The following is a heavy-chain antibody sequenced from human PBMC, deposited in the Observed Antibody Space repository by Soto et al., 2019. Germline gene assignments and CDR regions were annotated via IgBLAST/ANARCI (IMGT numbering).Heavy chain of an antibody. CDR1: GGTFSSYA. V-gene: IGHV1-69*01. Sequence: QVQLVQSGAEVKKPGSSVKVSCKASGGTFSSYAISWVRQAPGQGLEWMGGLIPIFGTANYAQKFQGRVTITADESTGTAYMELSSVRSEDTAVYYWARDLGLVQLARRRDYYYCGMDVWGQGTTVTVSS. CDR3: ARDLGLVQLARRRDYYYCGMDV. J-gene: IGHJ6*02. D-gene: IGHD1-1*01. CDR2: LIPIFGTA.